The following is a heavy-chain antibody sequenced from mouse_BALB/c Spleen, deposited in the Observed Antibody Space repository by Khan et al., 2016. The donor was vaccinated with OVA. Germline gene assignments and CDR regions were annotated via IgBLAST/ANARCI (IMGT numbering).Heavy chain of an antibody. V-gene: IGHV5-15*02. Sequence: EVELVESGGGLVQPGGSRKLSCAASGFTFIDYGMAWVRQTPGKGPEWIAFISSVAYSIYYADTVKGRFTISRENAKNTLYLEMSSLRSDDTAMSYCARWGFAYWGQGTLVTVSA. CDR1: GFTFIDYG. J-gene: IGHJ3*01. CDR2: ISSVAYSI. CDR3: ARWGFAY.